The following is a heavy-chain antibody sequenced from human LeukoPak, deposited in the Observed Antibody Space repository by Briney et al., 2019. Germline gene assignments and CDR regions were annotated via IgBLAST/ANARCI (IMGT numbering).Heavy chain of an antibody. CDR1: GFTFSSYA. V-gene: IGHV3-30-3*01. D-gene: IGHD6-19*01. CDR2: ISYDGCNK. Sequence: GGSLRLSCAASGFTFSSYAMHWVRQAPGKGLEWVAVISYDGCNKYYADSVKGRFTISRDNSKNTLYLQMNSLRAEDTAVYYCARAHQGDSSGRYENYYYYGMDVWGQGTTVTVSS. CDR3: ARAHQGDSSGRYENYYYYGMDV. J-gene: IGHJ6*02.